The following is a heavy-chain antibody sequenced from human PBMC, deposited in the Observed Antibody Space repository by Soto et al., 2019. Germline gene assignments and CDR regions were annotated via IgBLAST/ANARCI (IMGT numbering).Heavy chain of an antibody. Sequence: QVQLVQSGAEVKKPGSSVKVSCKASGGTFSSYTISWVRQAPGQGLEWMGRIIPILGIANYAQKFQGRVTITADKSTSTAYMELSSLRSEDTAVYYCARAVLRYFDSTDNYYMDVWGKGTTVTVS. D-gene: IGHD3-9*01. V-gene: IGHV1-69*02. J-gene: IGHJ6*03. CDR3: ARAVLRYFDSTDNYYMDV. CDR2: IIPILGIA. CDR1: GGTFSSYT.